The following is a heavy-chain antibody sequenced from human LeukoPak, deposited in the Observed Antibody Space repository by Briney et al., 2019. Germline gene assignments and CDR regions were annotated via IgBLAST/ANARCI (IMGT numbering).Heavy chain of an antibody. J-gene: IGHJ5*02. CDR1: GGSFSGYY. D-gene: IGHD2-2*01. CDR2: INHSGST. CDR3: ARGGTRFGQLPLNWFDP. V-gene: IGHV4-34*01. Sequence: SETLSLTCAIYGGSFSGYYWSWIRQPPGKGLEWIGEINHSGSTNYNPSLKSRVTISVDTSKNQFSLKLSSVTAADTAVYYCARGGTRFGQLPLNWFDPWGQGTLVTVSS.